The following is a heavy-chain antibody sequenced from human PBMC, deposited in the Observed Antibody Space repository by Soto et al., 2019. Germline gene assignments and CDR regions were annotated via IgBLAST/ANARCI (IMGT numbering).Heavy chain of an antibody. D-gene: IGHD6-13*01. CDR3: ARGRQHPGWFDP. CDR2: MNPNSGDT. Sequence: ASVKVSCKASGYTFTSYDINWVRQATGQGLEWMGWMNPNSGDTGYAQKFQGRVTMTRNTSISTAYMELSSLRSEDTAVYYCARGRQHPGWFDPWGQGTLVTVSS. CDR1: GYTFTSYD. J-gene: IGHJ5*02. V-gene: IGHV1-8*01.